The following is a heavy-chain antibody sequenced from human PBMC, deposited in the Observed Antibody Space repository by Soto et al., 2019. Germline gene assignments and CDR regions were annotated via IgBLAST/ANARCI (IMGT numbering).Heavy chain of an antibody. CDR3: AKDQRGSNYGYFQY. CDR1: GFTFNSYG. Sequence: QVQLVESGGGVVQPGRSLRLSCAASGFTFNSYGMHWVRQAPGKGLEWVTLISSDGNKKYYADSVTGRFTISRDNSKNTLYPQMNSLRPEDTAVYYCAKDQRGSNYGYFQYWGQGTLVTVSS. D-gene: IGHD4-4*01. V-gene: IGHV3-30*18. J-gene: IGHJ1*01. CDR2: ISSDGNKK.